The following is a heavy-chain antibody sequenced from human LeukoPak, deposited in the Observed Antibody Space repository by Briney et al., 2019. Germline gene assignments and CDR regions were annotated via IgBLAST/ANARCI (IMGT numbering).Heavy chain of an antibody. J-gene: IGHJ5*02. V-gene: IGHV1-18*01. Sequence: WASVKVSCKTSGYTFTSYGISWVRQAPGQGLEWMGWISAYNGNTNYAQKLQGRVTMTTDTSTSTAYMELRSLRSDDTAVYYCARDYDFWSGYPNWFDPWGQGTLVTVSS. D-gene: IGHD3-3*01. CDR3: ARDYDFWSGYPNWFDP. CDR2: ISAYNGNT. CDR1: GYTFTSYG.